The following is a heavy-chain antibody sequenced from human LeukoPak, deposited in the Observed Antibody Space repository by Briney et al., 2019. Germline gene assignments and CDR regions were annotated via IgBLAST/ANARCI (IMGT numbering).Heavy chain of an antibody. V-gene: IGHV1-18*01. CDR3: ARAGATVTKVYDN. D-gene: IGHD4-17*01. CDR1: GYTFISYG. J-gene: IGHJ4*02. CDR2: ISGHNGNT. Sequence: ASVKVSCKASGYTFISYGISWVRQAPGQGLEWMGWISGHNGNTNYAQKFQGRVTVTTDTSTSTAYMELRSLKSDDTAVYYCARAGATVTKVYDNWGQGTLVTVPS.